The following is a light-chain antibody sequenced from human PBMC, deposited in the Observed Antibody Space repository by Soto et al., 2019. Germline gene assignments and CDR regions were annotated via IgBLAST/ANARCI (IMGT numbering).Light chain of an antibody. CDR3: QQYKSYPIT. CDR2: GAS. Sequence: DTHMTQSPSSLSASVGDRVAITCRASQDISESLVWFQQKPGKAPKPLIYGASSLQNGVPSKFSGSGSGTDFTLTISSLQPEDFATYYCQQYKSYPITFGQGTRLEIK. V-gene: IGKV1-16*02. CDR1: QDISES. J-gene: IGKJ5*01.